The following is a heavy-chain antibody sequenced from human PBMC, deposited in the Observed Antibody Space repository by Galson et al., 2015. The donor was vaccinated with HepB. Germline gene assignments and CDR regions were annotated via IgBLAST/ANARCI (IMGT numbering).Heavy chain of an antibody. V-gene: IGHV1-18*01. Sequence: SVKVSCKASGYTFTSYGISWVRQAPGQGLEWMGWISAYNGNTNYAQKLQGRVTMTTDTSTSTAYMELRSLRSDDTAVYYCARASYDSSGYYQDAFDIWGQGTMVTVSS. D-gene: IGHD3-22*01. CDR1: GYTFTSYG. CDR3: ARASYDSSGYYQDAFDI. CDR2: ISAYNGNT. J-gene: IGHJ3*02.